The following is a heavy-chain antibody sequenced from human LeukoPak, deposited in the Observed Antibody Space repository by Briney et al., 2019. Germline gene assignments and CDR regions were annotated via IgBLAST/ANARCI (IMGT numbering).Heavy chain of an antibody. CDR2: FDRKNGDT. CDR1: GFTLADLS. CDR3: ATGVYCATTSCPGYQHYYYFMDV. V-gene: IGHV1-24*01. D-gene: IGHD2-21*01. J-gene: IGHJ6*03. Sequence: ASVKVSCKVSGFTLADLSMHWVRQAPGKGLEWVGGFDRKNGDTIYAQRFRGRVTLTEDTSTGTAYMDLSSLSADDTAVYYCATGVYCATTSCPGYQHYYYFMDVWGKGTTVTVSS.